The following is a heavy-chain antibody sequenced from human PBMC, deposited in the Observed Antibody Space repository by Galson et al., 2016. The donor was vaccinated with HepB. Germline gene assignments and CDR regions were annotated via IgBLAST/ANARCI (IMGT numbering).Heavy chain of an antibody. CDR1: GGSISSYF. Sequence: ETLSLTCNISGGSISSYFWSWIRQPPGKGLEWIGYAYKTGSTNYSPSLKSRITVSVDTSKNQLSLKLRSVTAADTAVYYCARGVTGTPYFDFWGQGALVTVSS. CDR3: ARGVTGTPYFDF. CDR2: AYKTGST. V-gene: IGHV4-59*01. J-gene: IGHJ4*02. D-gene: IGHD2-21*02.